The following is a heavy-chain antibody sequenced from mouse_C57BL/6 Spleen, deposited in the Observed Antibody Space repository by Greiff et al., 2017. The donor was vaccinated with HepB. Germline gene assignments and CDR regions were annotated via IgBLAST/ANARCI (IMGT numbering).Heavy chain of an antibody. D-gene: IGHD1-1*01. J-gene: IGHJ1*03. Sequence: EVQLQQSGPELVKPGASVKISCKASGYTFTDYYMNWVKQSHGKSLEWIGDINPNNGGTSYNQKFKGKATLTVDKSSSTAYMELRSLTSEDSAVYYCAKLLRSSYWYFDVWGTGTTVTVSS. CDR3: AKLLRSSYWYFDV. CDR1: GYTFTDYY. CDR2: INPNNGGT. V-gene: IGHV1-26*01.